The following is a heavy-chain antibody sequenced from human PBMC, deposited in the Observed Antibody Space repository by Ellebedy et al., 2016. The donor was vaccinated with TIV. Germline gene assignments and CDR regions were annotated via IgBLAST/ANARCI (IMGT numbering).Heavy chain of an antibody. V-gene: IGHV3-13*01. Sequence: GESLKISCAASGFTFSSYDMHWVRQATGKGLEWVSAIGADDDTYYPDSVKGRFTISRENAKNSLYLQMNSLRAGDTAVYHCARAGGAVAADYGIDVWGQGTLVTVSS. D-gene: IGHD6-19*01. CDR1: GFTFSSYD. CDR2: IGADDDT. CDR3: ARAGGAVAADYGIDV. J-gene: IGHJ4*02.